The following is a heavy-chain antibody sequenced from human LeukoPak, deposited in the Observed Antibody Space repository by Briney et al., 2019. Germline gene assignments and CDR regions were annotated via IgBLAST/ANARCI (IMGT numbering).Heavy chain of an antibody. V-gene: IGHV3-30-3*01. Sequence: GGSLRLSCAASGFMFSSYAMHWVRQAPGKGLEWVAVISYDGTNKYFADSVKGRFTISRDNSKNTLYLQMNSLRAEDTAVYFCAEDQARGSGSDYWGQGTLVTVSS. CDR3: AEDQARGSGSDY. CDR2: ISYDGTNK. CDR1: GFMFSSYA. D-gene: IGHD3-10*01. J-gene: IGHJ4*02.